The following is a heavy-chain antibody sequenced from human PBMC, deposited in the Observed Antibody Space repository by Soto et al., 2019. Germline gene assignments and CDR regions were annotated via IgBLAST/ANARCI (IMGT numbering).Heavy chain of an antibody. CDR3: ARTVLRFLEGGWFDP. Sequence: GGSLRLSCAASGFTVSSNYMSWVRQAPGKGLEWVSVIYSGGSTYYADSVKGRFTISRDNSKNTLYLQMNSLRAEDTAVYYCARTVLRFLEGGWFDPWGQGTLVTVSS. V-gene: IGHV3-66*01. J-gene: IGHJ5*02. CDR2: IYSGGST. CDR1: GFTVSSNY. D-gene: IGHD3-3*01.